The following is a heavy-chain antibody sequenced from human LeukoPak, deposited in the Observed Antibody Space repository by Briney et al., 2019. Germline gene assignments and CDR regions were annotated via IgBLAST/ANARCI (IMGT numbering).Heavy chain of an antibody. Sequence: GGSLRLSSVASGFTFSENWMHWVRQAPGKGLAWVSHINRDGSLTNYADSVKGRFTISRDNARNTVYLQMSSLRVEDTAIYFCAREEHRLAEAGTSAFDLGGQGTLVTVSP. V-gene: IGHV3-74*01. CDR2: INRDGSLT. J-gene: IGHJ3*01. CDR3: AREEHRLAEAGTSAFDL. CDR1: GFTFSENW. D-gene: IGHD6-13*01.